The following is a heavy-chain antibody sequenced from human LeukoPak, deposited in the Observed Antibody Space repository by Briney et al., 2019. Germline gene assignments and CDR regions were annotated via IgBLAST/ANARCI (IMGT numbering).Heavy chain of an antibody. Sequence: SETLSLTCTVSGGSISSSSYYWSWIHQHPGKGLEWIGYIYYSGSTYYNPSLKSRVTISVDTSKNQFSLKLSSVTAADTAVYCCASSYYYGSGSSRGRYNWFDPWGQGTLVTVSS. CDR1: GGSISSSSYY. CDR2: IYYSGST. D-gene: IGHD3-10*01. CDR3: ASSYYYGSGSSRGRYNWFDP. J-gene: IGHJ5*02. V-gene: IGHV4-31*03.